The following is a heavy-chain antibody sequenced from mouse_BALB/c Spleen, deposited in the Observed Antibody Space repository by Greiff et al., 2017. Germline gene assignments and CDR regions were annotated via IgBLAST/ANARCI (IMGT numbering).Heavy chain of an antibody. V-gene: IGHV8-12*01. CDR3: ARRDYGDWYFDV. J-gene: IGHJ1*01. Sequence: QVTLKVSGPGILQPSQTLSLTCSFSGFSLSTSGMGVSWIRQPSGKGLEWLAHIYWDDDKRYNPSLKSRLTISKDTSSNQVFLKITSVDTADTATYYCARRDYGDWYFDVWGAGTTVTVSS. CDR1: GFSLSTSGMG. CDR2: IYWDDDK. D-gene: IGHD1-1*02.